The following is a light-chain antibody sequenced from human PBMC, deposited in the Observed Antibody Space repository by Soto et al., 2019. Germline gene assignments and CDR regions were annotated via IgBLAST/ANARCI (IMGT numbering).Light chain of an antibody. J-gene: IGKJ2*01. V-gene: IGKV1-9*01. Sequence: DIQLTQSPSVLSGSVGDRCTITCRASQGISSHLAWYQQKPGKAPKLLIYAASTLQSGVPSRFSGSGSGTDFTLTISCLQSEDFAPYYCQQYYSFPYTFGQGTKVDIK. CDR3: QQYYSFPYT. CDR1: QGISSH. CDR2: AAS.